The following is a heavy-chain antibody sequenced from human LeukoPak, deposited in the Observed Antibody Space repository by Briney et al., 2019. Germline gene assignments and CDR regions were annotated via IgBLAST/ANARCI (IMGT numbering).Heavy chain of an antibody. CDR1: GFTVSSNY. CDR3: ARSQATIFGVAYAFDI. D-gene: IGHD3-3*01. V-gene: IGHV3-53*05. CDR2: IYIGGST. J-gene: IGHJ3*02. Sequence: GGSLRLSCAASGFTVSSNYMSWVRQAPGKGLEWVSVIYIGGSTYYADSVKGRFTISRDNSKNTLYLQMNSLRAEDTAVYYCARSQATIFGVAYAFDIWGQGTMVAVSS.